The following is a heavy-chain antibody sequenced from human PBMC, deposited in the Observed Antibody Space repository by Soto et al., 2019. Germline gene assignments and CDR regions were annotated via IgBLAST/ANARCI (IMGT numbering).Heavy chain of an antibody. CDR3: VKERNDYGGNPPRTLPDV. CDR1: GFTFSRYA. V-gene: IGHV3-33*06. J-gene: IGHJ6*02. CDR2: IWYDGGNK. Sequence: QVQLVESGGGVVQPGRSPRLSCAASGFTFSRYAMHWVRQAPGKGLEWVAVIWYDGGNKYYADSVKGRFTISRDNSNNTLYLQMNSLSAEDTAVYYCVKERNDYGGNPPRTLPDVWGQGTTVTVSS. D-gene: IGHD4-17*01.